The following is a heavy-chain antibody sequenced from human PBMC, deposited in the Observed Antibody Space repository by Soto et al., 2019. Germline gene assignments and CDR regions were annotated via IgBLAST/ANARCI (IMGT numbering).Heavy chain of an antibody. J-gene: IGHJ6*02. CDR1: GFSFSTYG. CDR2: ISNVGSNK. D-gene: IGHD3-22*01. V-gene: IGHV3-30*18. Sequence: QEQLEESGGGVVQPGRSLRLSCAASGFSFSTYGIHWVRQAPGKGLEWVSLISNVGSNKYYADSVKGRFTISRDNSKDTVHLQMKSLRTKYTAVYYCAKHYDSSWFLPRFFCPYGIDVWGQGTTVTVSS. CDR3: AKHYDSSWFLPRFFCPYGIDV.